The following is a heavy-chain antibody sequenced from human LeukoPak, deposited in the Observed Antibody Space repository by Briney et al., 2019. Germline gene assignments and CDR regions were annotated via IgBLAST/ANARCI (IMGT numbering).Heavy chain of an antibody. CDR2: ISGSGGST. V-gene: IGHV3-23*01. CDR3: AKGDYYDSSGYSLFDY. D-gene: IGHD3-22*01. CDR1: GFTFSSYA. J-gene: IGHJ4*02. Sequence: GGSLRLSCAASGFTFSSYAMSWVRQAPRKGLEWVSAISGSGGSTYYADSVKGRFTISRDNSKNTLYLQMNSLRAEDTAVYYCAKGDYYDSSGYSLFDYWGQGTLVTVSS.